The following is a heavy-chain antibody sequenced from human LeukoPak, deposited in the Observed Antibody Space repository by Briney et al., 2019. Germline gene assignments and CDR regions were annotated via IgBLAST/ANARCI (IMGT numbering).Heavy chain of an antibody. CDR1: GFTFSSYG. CDR2: IRYDGSDK. Sequence: GESLRLSCAASGFTFSSYGMHWVRQAPGKGLEWVAFIRYDGSDKYYADSVKGRFTISRDSSKNTLYLQMNSLRAEDTAVYYCAKDLGIAAAGTLDWGQGTLVTVSS. J-gene: IGHJ4*02. V-gene: IGHV3-30*02. D-gene: IGHD6-13*01. CDR3: AKDLGIAAAGTLD.